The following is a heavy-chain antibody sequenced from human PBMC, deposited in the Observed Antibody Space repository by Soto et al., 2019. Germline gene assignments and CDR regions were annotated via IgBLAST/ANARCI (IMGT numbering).Heavy chain of an antibody. CDR1: GFTFSSYA. CDR2: ISYDGSNK. Sequence: QVQLVESGGGVVQPGRSLRLSCAASGFTFSSYAMHWVRQAPGKGLEWVAVISYDGSNKYYADSVKGRFTISRDNSKNTLYLQRNSLRAEDTAVYYCARAGSSWYRESDYWGQGTLVTVSS. CDR3: ARAGSSWYRESDY. J-gene: IGHJ4*02. V-gene: IGHV3-30-3*01. D-gene: IGHD6-13*01.